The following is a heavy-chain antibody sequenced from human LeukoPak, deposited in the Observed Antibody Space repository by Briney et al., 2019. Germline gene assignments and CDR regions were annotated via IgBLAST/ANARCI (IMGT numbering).Heavy chain of an antibody. D-gene: IGHD4-23*01. V-gene: IGHV4-34*01. CDR1: GGSFSGYY. J-gene: IGHJ5*02. CDR3: ARGRGLRWYH. Sequence: PSETLSLTCAVYGGSFSGYYWSWIRQPPGKGLEWIGEINHSGSTNYNPSLKSRVTISVDTSKNQFSLKLSSVTAADTAVYYCARGRGLRWYHWGQGTLATVSS. CDR2: INHSGST.